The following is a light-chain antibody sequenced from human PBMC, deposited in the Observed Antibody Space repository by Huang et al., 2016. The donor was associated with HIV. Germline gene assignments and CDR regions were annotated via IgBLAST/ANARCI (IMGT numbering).Light chain of an antibody. J-gene: IGKJ1*01. Sequence: VLTQSPVSVSLSLGDRLTVSCRASQNVDTSYLAWYQHKPGQSPRLLVYETSTRASGIPSRFSGSGSGRDFSLTISRLEPEDFGVYYCHQYAKSMATFGQGTKVDI. CDR1: QNVDTSY. CDR3: HQYAKSMAT. V-gene: IGKV3D-20*02. CDR2: ETS.